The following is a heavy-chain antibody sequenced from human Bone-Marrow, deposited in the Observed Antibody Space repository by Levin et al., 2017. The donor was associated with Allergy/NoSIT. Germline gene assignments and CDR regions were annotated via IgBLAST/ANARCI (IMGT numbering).Heavy chain of an antibody. CDR3: ARSTYDILTGYYEFYFDF. V-gene: IGHV3-23*01. D-gene: IGHD3-9*01. Sequence: GESLKISCAASGFRFRSYAMSWVRQAPGQGLEWVSSISGPAISTYYADSAKGRFTISRDNSKNTLFLQMNSLRAEDTAMYYCARSTYDILTGYYEFYFDFWGQGALVTVSS. CDR1: GFRFRSYA. J-gene: IGHJ4*02. CDR2: ISGPAIST.